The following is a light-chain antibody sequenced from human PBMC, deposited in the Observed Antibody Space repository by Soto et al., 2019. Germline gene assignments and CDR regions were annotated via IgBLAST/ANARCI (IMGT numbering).Light chain of an antibody. CDR3: RSYTNINARACV. J-gene: IGLJ1*01. CDR2: DVT. CDR1: SGDIGSYNR. Sequence: QSVLTQAASVSLSRGQSITISCTGSSGDIGSYNRVSWNQQHPCKAPKLRIYDVTNRPSGVSNRFSGSKSGNQASLTISGLPAEDEGEYYCRSYTNINARACVFGTGTKVTVL. V-gene: IGLV2-14*03.